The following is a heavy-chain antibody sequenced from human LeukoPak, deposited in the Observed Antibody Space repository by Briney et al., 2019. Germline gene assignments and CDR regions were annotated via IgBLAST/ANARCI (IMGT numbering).Heavy chain of an antibody. D-gene: IGHD3-22*01. J-gene: IGHJ4*02. CDR3: ARDIAATERYYDSSSYYRGVFDY. V-gene: IGHV1-2*04. Sequence: ASVKVSCKASGYTFTGYYMHWVRQAPGQGLEWMGWINPNSGGTNYAQKFQGWVTMTRDTSISTAYMELSRLRSDDTAVYYCARDIAATERYYDSSSYYRGVFDYWGQGTLVTVSS. CDR1: GYTFTGYY. CDR2: INPNSGGT.